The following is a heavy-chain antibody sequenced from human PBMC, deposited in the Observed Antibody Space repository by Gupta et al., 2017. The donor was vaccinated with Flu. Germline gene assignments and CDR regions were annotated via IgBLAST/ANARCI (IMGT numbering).Heavy chain of an antibody. CDR1: GFRFSTYW. Sequence: EVQLVESGGGLVQPGGSLRLSCGASGFRFSTYWMTWVRQAPGKGLECVASINPDGSEKYYLDSVEGQFTISRDNDKNSLYLQMSSLRGDDTALYYCARDLNWDSYWGQGTQVTVSS. J-gene: IGHJ4*02. CDR3: ARDLNWDSY. D-gene: IGHD1-7*01. V-gene: IGHV3-7*01. CDR2: INPDGSEK.